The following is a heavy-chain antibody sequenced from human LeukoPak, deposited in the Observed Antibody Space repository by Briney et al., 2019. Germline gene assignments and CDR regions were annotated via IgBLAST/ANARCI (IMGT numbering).Heavy chain of an antibody. CDR1: GFSFSSYE. J-gene: IGHJ4*02. D-gene: IGHD5/OR15-5a*01. Sequence: GGSLRLSCEGSGFSFSSYEMNWVRQAPGKGLEWVSYISSSGSTIYYADSVKGRFTISRDNAKNSLFLQMNSLRVEDTAVYYCARMCPDLDYWGQGTLVTVSS. CDR2: ISSSGSTI. CDR3: ARMCPDLDY. V-gene: IGHV3-48*03.